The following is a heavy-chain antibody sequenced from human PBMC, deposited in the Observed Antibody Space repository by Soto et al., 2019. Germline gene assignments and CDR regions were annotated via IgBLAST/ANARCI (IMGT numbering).Heavy chain of an antibody. J-gene: IGHJ3*01. D-gene: IGHD3-9*01. CDR3: ARHAYYDILTGYSPPDAFDF. Sequence: SETLSLTCTVSGGSISSSSYYWGWIRQPPGKGLEWIGSIYYSGSTYYNPSLKSRVTISVDTSKNQFSLKLSSVTAADTAVYYCARHAYYDILTGYSPPDAFDFWGQGTMVTVSS. CDR2: IYYSGST. V-gene: IGHV4-39*01. CDR1: GGSISSSSYY.